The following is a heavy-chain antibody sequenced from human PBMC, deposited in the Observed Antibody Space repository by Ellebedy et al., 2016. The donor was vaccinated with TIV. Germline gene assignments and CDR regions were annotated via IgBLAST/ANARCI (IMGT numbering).Heavy chain of an antibody. V-gene: IGHV4-34*01. Sequence: MPSETLSLTCTVYGGSFSGCYWSWIRQSPGKGLEWIGEVDRSGDSNYNPSLRSRVTVSVDSSKNQFSLKLSSVTAADTAVYYCARGPNWCLDLWGRGTLVTVSS. CDR1: GGSFSGCY. J-gene: IGHJ2*01. CDR2: VDRSGDS. CDR3: ARGPNWCLDL.